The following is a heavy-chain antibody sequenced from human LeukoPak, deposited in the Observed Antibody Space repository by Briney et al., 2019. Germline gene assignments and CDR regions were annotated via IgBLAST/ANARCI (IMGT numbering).Heavy chain of an antibody. D-gene: IGHD2-15*01. CDR2: IYYSGST. V-gene: IGHV4-59*08. Sequence: SETLSLTCTVSGGSISSYYWSWIRQPPGKGLEWIGYIYYSGSTNYNPSLKSRVTISVDTSKNQFSLKLSSVTAADTAVYYCARLYYCSGGSCYDAFDIWGQGTMVTVSS. CDR1: GGSISSYY. J-gene: IGHJ3*02. CDR3: ARLYYCSGGSCYDAFDI.